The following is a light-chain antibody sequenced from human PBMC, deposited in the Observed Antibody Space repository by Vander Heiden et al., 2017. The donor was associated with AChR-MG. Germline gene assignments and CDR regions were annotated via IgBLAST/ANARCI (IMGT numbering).Light chain of an antibody. CDR1: SSDVGNYNL. Sequence: QSALTQPASVSGSPGQSITISCTGTSSDVGNYNLVSWYQQHPGKAPKLMIYEGSKRPSGVSNRFSGSKSGNTASLTISGLQAEDEADYYCCSYAGNTPYVFGTGTKVTVL. V-gene: IGLV2-23*01. J-gene: IGLJ1*01. CDR3: CSYAGNTPYV. CDR2: EGS.